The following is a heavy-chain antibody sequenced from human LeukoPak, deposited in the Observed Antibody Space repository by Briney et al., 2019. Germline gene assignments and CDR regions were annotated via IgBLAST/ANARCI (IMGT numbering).Heavy chain of an antibody. D-gene: IGHD5-12*01. CDR1: GFTFSSYS. J-gene: IGHJ4*02. CDR2: ISSSSSYI. CDR3: ARVIGGYGDY. V-gene: IGHV3-21*01. Sequence: PGGSLRLSCAASGFTFSSYSMNWVRQAPGKGLEWVSSISSSSSYIYHAGSVKGRFTISRDNAKNSLYLQMNSLRAEDTAVYYCARVIGGYGDYWGQGTLVTVSS.